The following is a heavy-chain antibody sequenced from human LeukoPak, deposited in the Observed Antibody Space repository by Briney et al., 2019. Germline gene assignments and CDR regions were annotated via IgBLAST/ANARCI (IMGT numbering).Heavy chain of an antibody. CDR3: ATDGAGFDT. J-gene: IGHJ5*02. CDR2: INIGGTNT. Sequence: GGSLRLSCAASGFTFNNYYMSWIRQPPGKGLEWLSYINIGGTNTHYADSVKGRFTISRDNAKKSLYLEMNNLRAEDTAVYYCATDGAGFDTWGQGVLVTVSS. CDR1: GFTFNNYY. V-gene: IGHV3-11*01.